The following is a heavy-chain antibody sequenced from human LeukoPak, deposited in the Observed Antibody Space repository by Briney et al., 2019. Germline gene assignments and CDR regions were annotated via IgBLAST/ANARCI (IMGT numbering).Heavy chain of an antibody. CDR1: ILTFSIYA. D-gene: IGHD3-22*01. V-gene: IGHV3-23*01. CDR2: ISGSGSIT. CDR3: AKAVQDSMIVVVIAYFDY. J-gene: IGHJ4*02. Sequence: GVSVRLSYGASILTFSIYAMKCVRQAQGKALEWVSTISGSGSITYLAGCMKGRFSIARDNSKKTLYLQMNRLRAEDTAVYYCAKAVQDSMIVVVIAYFDYWGQGTLVTVTS.